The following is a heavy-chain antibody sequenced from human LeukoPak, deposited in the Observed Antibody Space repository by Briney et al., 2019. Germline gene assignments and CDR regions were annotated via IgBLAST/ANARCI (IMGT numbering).Heavy chain of an antibody. V-gene: IGHV4-59*08. Sequence: SETLSLTCTVSGGSISSYYWSWIQQPPGKGLEWIGYIYYSGSTNYNPSLKSRVTISVDTSKNQFSLKLSSVTAADTAVYYCATTHGYFDYWGQGTLVTVSS. CDR1: GGSISSYY. CDR3: ATTHGYFDY. CDR2: IYYSGST. J-gene: IGHJ4*02.